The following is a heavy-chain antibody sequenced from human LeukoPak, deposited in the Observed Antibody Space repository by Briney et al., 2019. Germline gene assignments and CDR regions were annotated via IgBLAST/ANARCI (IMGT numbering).Heavy chain of an antibody. D-gene: IGHD5-24*01. CDR1: GGSFSGYY. CDR3: TRGRGWLPDC. J-gene: IGHJ4*02. CDR2: INHSGST. V-gene: IGHV4-34*01. Sequence: SETLSLTCAVYGGSFSGYYWSWIRQPPGKGLEWIGEINHSGSTNYNPSLKSRVTISVDTSKNQFSLKLSSVTAADTAVYYCTRGRGWLPDCWGQGTLVTVSS.